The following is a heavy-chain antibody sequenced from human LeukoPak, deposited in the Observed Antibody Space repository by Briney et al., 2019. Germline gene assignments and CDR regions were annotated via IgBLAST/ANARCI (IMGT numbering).Heavy chain of an antibody. Sequence: ETLSLTCAVYGGSFSGYYWSWIRQPPGKGLEWIGEINHSGSTNYNPSLKSRVTISVDTSKNQFSLKLSSVTAADTAVYYCARDGLGYCSGGSCYPSSYNWFDPWGQGTLVTVSS. CDR2: INHSGST. CDR3: ARDGLGYCSGGSCYPSSYNWFDP. V-gene: IGHV4-34*01. CDR1: GGSFSGYY. J-gene: IGHJ5*02. D-gene: IGHD2-15*01.